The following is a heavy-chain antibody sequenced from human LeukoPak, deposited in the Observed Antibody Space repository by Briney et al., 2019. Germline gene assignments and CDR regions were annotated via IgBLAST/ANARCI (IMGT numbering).Heavy chain of an antibody. CDR2: INPNSGGT. J-gene: IGHJ4*02. V-gene: IGHV1-2*02. D-gene: IGHD3-22*01. Sequence: GASVKVSCKASGYTFTAYYIHWVRQAPGQGLEWMGWINPNSGGTNYAQKFQGRVTMTRDTSISTAYMELSRLRSDDTAVYSCARRCDTSSYYTYYFDYWGQGTLVTVSS. CDR3: ARRCDTSSYYTYYFDY. CDR1: GYTFTAYY.